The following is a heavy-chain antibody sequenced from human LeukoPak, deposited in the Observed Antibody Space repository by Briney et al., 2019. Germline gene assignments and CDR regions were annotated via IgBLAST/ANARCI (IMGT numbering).Heavy chain of an antibody. V-gene: IGHV4-39*07. D-gene: IGHD3-22*01. CDR1: GGSISSSSYY. J-gene: IGHJ4*02. CDR3: ARDYYDSSGYYYTPLFEPDY. Sequence: PSETLSLTCTVSGGSISSSSYYWGWIRQPPGKGLEWIGSIYYSGSTYYNPSLKSRVTISVDTSKNQFSLKLSSVTAADTAVYYCARDYYDSSGYYYTPLFEPDYWGQGTLVTVSS. CDR2: IYYSGST.